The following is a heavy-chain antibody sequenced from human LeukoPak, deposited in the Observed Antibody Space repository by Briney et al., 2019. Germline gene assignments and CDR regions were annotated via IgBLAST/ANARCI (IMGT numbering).Heavy chain of an antibody. Sequence: PGGSLRLSCAASGFTFCTYGMHWVRQPPGKGLEWVAVISHDGRNKYYADSVKGRFTISRDNSKNTLYLQMNSLRADDTAVYYCARIRGGDGYRDAGFWGQGTLVTVSA. J-gene: IGHJ4*02. V-gene: IGHV3-30*03. CDR1: GFTFCTYG. D-gene: IGHD5-24*01. CDR2: ISHDGRNK. CDR3: ARIRGGDGYRDAGF.